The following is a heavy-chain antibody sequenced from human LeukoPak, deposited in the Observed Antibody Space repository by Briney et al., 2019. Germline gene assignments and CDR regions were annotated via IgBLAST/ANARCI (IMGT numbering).Heavy chain of an antibody. V-gene: IGHV3-33*08. CDR3: ARDGSIAARHAGWFDP. J-gene: IGHJ5*02. CDR1: GFTFSSYG. D-gene: IGHD6-6*01. CDR2: IWYDGSNK. Sequence: GGSLRLSCAASGFTFSSYGMHWVRQAPGKGLEWVAVIWYDGSNKYYADSVKGQFTISRDNSKNTLYLQMNSLRAEDTAVYYCARDGSIAARHAGWFDPWGQGTLVTVSS.